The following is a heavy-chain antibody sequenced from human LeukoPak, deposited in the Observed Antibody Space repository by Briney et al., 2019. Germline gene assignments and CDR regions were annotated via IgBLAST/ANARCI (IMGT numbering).Heavy chain of an antibody. J-gene: IGHJ5*02. Sequence: PSETLSLTCTVSGGSISSSSYYWGWIRQPPGKGLEWVANIKQDGSQEYYVDSVKGRFTISRDNAKNSLYLQMNSLRADDTAVYYCATGPRGGDYSPPWGQGTLVTVSS. CDR1: GGSISSSSYY. V-gene: IGHV3-7*01. CDR2: IKQDGSQE. CDR3: ATGPRGGDYSPP. D-gene: IGHD2-21*02.